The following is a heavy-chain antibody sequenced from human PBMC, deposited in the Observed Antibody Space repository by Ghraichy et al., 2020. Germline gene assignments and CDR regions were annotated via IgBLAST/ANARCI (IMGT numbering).Heavy chain of an antibody. V-gene: IGHV3-64*01. CDR2: ISSNGGST. CDR1: GFTFSSYA. CDR3: ARVQLERLGLYYYYYMDV. J-gene: IGHJ6*03. D-gene: IGHD1-1*01. Sequence: GGSLRLSCAASGFTFSSYAMHWVRQAPGKGLEYVSAISSNGGSTYYANSVKGRFTISRDNSKNTLYLQMGSLRAEDMAVYYCARVQLERLGLYYYYYMDVWGKGTTVTVSS.